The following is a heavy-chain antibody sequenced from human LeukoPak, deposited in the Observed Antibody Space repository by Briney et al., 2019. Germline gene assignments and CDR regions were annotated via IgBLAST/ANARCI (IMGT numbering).Heavy chain of an antibody. CDR3: ARHPEYSGYDLRYYFDY. V-gene: IGHV4-59*08. CDR1: GGSLSSYY. CDR2: IYDSGST. Sequence: SEPLSLTCTLSGGSLSSYYWRWLRQPPGKGLEWIGYIYDSGSTNYNPSLKSRVTISVDTSKNQFSLKLSSVTAADTAVYYCARHPEYSGYDLRYYFDYWGQGTLVTVSS. D-gene: IGHD5-12*01. J-gene: IGHJ4*02.